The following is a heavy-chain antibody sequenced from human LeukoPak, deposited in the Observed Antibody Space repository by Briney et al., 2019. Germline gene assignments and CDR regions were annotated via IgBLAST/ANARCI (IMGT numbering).Heavy chain of an antibody. J-gene: IGHJ5*02. V-gene: IGHV3-23*01. CDR1: GFTFSSYA. Sequence: GGSLRLSCAASGFTFSSYAMSWVRQAPGKGLEWVSAISGSGGSTYYADSVKGRFTISRDNSKNTLYLQMNSLRAEDTAVYYCAKEMAYSSPPYNWFDPWGQGTLVTVSS. CDR3: AKEMAYSSPPYNWFDP. CDR2: ISGSGGST. D-gene: IGHD6-13*01.